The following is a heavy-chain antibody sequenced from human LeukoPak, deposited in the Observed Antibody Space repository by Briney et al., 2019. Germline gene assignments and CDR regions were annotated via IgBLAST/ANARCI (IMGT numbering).Heavy chain of an antibody. CDR3: ARDVGT. J-gene: IGHJ5*02. CDR1: GFTFSSYW. CDR2: IRGSGDRT. Sequence: GGSLRLSCAASGFTFSSYWMHWVRQAPGKGLVWVSAIRGSGDRTHYADSVKGRFTISRDNAKNTLYLQMSSLRAEDTAVYYCARDVGTWGQGTLVTVSS. D-gene: IGHD7-27*01. V-gene: IGHV3-74*01.